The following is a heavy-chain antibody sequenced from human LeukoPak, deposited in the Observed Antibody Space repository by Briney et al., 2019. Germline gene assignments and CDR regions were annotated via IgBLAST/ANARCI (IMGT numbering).Heavy chain of an antibody. CDR3: ARHSAYSPHYFDY. J-gene: IGHJ4*02. CDR2: IYYSGRT. D-gene: IGHD1-26*01. CDR1: GGSISSSSDF. V-gene: IGHV4-39*01. Sequence: SETLSLTCTVSGGSISSSSDFWGWIRPPPGKGLEWIGSIYYSGRTYNNPPLKSRVTISVDPSKNQFSLKLSSVTAADTAVYYCARHSAYSPHYFDYWGQENLVTVSS.